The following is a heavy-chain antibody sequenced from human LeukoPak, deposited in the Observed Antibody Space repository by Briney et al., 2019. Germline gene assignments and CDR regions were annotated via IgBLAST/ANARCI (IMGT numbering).Heavy chain of an antibody. CDR2: VSGSAGRT. CDR1: GFTFSSFA. Sequence: GGSLRLACAASGFTFSSFAMTWVRQAPGKGLEWVSTVSGSAGRTDYADCVKGRFTISRDNLKNTLYLQMNGLRAEDTAVYYCAKNRGHCVDGVCHNYYYMDVWGRGTTVTVSS. V-gene: IGHV3-23*01. J-gene: IGHJ6*03. CDR3: AKNRGHCVDGVCHNYYYMDV. D-gene: IGHD2-8*02.